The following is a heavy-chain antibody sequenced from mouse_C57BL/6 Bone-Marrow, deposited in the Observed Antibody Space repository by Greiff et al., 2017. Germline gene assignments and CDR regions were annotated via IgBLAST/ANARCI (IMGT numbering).Heavy chain of an antibody. CDR2: IWGDGST. Sequence: QVQLKESGPGLVAPSQCLSITCTVSGFSFTGYGVTWVRQPPGKGLEWLGMIWGDGSTDYNAALKSRLSISKYNSKSQVFLKMNSLQTDDTAMYYCARDGFAYWGQGTLVTVSA. CDR3: ARDGFAY. J-gene: IGHJ3*01. V-gene: IGHV2-6-7*01. CDR1: GFSFTGYG.